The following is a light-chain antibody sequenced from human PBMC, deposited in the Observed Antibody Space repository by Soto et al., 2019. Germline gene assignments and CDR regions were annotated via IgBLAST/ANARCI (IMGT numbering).Light chain of an antibody. V-gene: IGKV1-39*01. Sequence: IQMTQSPSSLSASVGDRVTITCRASQSIDKYVNWYQQKPGKGPNLLIYAASNLRTGVPSRFSGSGSGTDFTLTISSLQSEDFASYFCQHTFNSPPWTFGQGTKVDIK. CDR1: QSIDKY. J-gene: IGKJ1*01. CDR2: AAS. CDR3: QHTFNSPPWT.